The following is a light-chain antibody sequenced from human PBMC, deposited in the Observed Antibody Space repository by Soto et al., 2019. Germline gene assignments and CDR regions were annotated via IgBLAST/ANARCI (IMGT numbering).Light chain of an antibody. V-gene: IGLV1-47*02. J-gene: IGLJ1*01. CDR1: SIDVGAYNY. Sequence: QSVLTQPASVSGSPGQSITISCTGTSIDVGAYNYVSWYQQFPGTAPKLLIHSNNQRPSGVPDRFSGSKSGTSASLAISGLRSEDEAEYYCAAWDDILTGPVFGPGTKVTVL. CDR3: AAWDDILTGPV. CDR2: SNN.